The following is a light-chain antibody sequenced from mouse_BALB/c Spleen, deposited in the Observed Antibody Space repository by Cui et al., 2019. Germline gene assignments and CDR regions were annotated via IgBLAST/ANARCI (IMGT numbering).Light chain of an antibody. V-gene: IGKV4-74*01. J-gene: IGKJ2*01. Sequence: QIVLTQSAAIMSASRGERVTMTCTASSSVSSSYLHWYQQKPGSSPKLWIYSTSNLTSGVPVRFSGSGSGTSYSLTISSMEAEDAATYYCHQYHRSPYTFGGGTKLEIK. CDR2: STS. CDR1: SSVSSSY. CDR3: HQYHRSPYT.